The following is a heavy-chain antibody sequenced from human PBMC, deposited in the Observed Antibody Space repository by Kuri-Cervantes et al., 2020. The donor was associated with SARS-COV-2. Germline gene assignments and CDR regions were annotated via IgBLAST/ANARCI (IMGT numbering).Heavy chain of an antibody. CDR2: IRYDGSNK. V-gene: IGHV3-30*02. D-gene: IGHD3-3*01. J-gene: IGHJ6*03. CDR3: AKDGTYYDFWSGYLGDRMGDGYYYMDV. CDR1: GFTFSNYA. Sequence: GGSLRLSCAASGFTFSNYAMHWVRQAPGKGLEWVAFIRYDGSNKYYADSVKGRFTVSRDNSKNTLYLQMNSLRAEDTTVYYCAKDGTYYDFWSGYLGDRMGDGYYYMDVWGKGTTVTVSS.